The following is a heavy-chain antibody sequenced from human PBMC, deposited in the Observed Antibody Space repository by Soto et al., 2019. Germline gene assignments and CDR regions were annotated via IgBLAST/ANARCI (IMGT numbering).Heavy chain of an antibody. V-gene: IGHV4-34*01. Sequence: SETLSLTCAVYGGSFSGYYWSWIRQPPGKGLDWIGEINHSGSTNYNPSLKSRVTISVDTSKNQFSLKLSSVTAADTAVYYCASNGRYSNYYYMDVWGKGTTVTVSS. CDR3: ASNGRYSNYYYMDV. CDR2: INHSGST. D-gene: IGHD4-4*01. J-gene: IGHJ6*03. CDR1: GGSFSGYY.